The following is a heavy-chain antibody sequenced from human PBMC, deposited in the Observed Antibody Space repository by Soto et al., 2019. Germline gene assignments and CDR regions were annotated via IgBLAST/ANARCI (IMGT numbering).Heavy chain of an antibody. CDR3: ATRDSITMVRRPLDY. Sequence: ASVKVSCKVSGYTLTQLSMHWVRQAPGKGLEWMGGFDPEDGETIYAQKFQGRVTMNEDTSTDTAYMELSSLRSEDTAVYYCATRDSITMVRRPLDYWGQGTLVTVSS. CDR1: GYTLTQLS. J-gene: IGHJ4*02. CDR2: FDPEDGET. D-gene: IGHD3-10*01. V-gene: IGHV1-24*01.